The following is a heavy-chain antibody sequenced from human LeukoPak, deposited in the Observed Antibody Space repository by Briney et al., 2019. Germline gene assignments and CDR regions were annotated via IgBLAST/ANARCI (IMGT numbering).Heavy chain of an antibody. CDR3: AKEMAATYYYGMDV. J-gene: IGHJ6*02. CDR2: ISGSGGST. CDR1: GFTFSSYA. D-gene: IGHD1-26*01. V-gene: IGHV3-23*01. Sequence: GGSLRLSCAASGFTFSSYAMSWVRQAPGKGLEWVSGISGSGGSTYYADAVKGRFTISRDNSKNTLYLQMNSLRAEDTAVYYCAKEMAATYYYGMDVWGRGTTVTVSS.